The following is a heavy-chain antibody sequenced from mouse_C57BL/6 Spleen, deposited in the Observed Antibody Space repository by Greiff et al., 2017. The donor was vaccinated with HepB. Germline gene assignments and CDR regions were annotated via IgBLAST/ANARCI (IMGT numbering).Heavy chain of an antibody. J-gene: IGHJ1*03. Sequence: EVMLVESEGGLVQPGSSMKLSCTASGFTFSDYYMAWVRQVPEKGLEWVANINYDGSSTYYLDSLKSRFIISRDNAKNILYLQMSSLKSEDTATYYCARVLLRYSWYFDVWGTGTSVTVSS. CDR3: ARVLLRYSWYFDV. CDR2: INYDGSST. CDR1: GFTFSDYY. V-gene: IGHV5-16*01. D-gene: IGHD1-1*01.